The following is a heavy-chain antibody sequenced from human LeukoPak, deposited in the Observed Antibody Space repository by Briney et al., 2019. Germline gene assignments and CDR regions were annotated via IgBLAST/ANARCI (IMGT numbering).Heavy chain of an antibody. CDR3: ARGSSSSSLIDY. CDR1: GGSISSNSYY. CDR2: IYYSGST. D-gene: IGHD6-13*01. Sequence: SETLSLTCTVSGGSISSNSYYWGWIRLPPGKGLEWIGQIYYSGSTYYNPSLKSRVTISVDTSKNQFSLKLSSVTAADTAVYYCARGSSSSSLIDYWGQGTLVTVSS. V-gene: IGHV4-39*01. J-gene: IGHJ4*02.